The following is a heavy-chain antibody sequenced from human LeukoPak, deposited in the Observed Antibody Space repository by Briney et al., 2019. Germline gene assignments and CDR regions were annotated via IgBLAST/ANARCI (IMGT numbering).Heavy chain of an antibody. CDR3: ARELGSGSYLY. CDR1: GGSISSSNW. J-gene: IGHJ4*02. V-gene: IGHV4-4*02. Sequence: PSETLSLTCAVSGGSISSSNWWSWVRQPPGKGLEWIGSIYYSGSTYYNPSLKSRVTISVDTSKNQFSLKLSSVTAADTAVYYCARELGSGSYLYWGQGTLVTVSS. CDR2: IYYSGST. D-gene: IGHD3-10*01.